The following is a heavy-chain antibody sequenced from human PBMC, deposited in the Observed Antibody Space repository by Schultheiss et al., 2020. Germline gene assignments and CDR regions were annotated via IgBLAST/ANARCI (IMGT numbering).Heavy chain of an antibody. J-gene: IGHJ4*02. CDR3: ARYYYDSSGYDY. CDR2: IYWNDDK. Sequence: SGPTLVKPTQTLTLTCTFSGFSLSTSGVGVGWIRQPPGEALEWLALIYWNDDKRYSTSLKTRLTISKDTSKNQVVLTMTNMDPVDTATYYCARYYYDSSGYDYWGQGTLVNGYS. D-gene: IGHD3-22*01. V-gene: IGHV2-5*01. CDR1: GFSLSTSGVG.